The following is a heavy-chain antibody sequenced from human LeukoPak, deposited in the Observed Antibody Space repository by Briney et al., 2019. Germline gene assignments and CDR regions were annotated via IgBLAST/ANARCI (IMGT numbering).Heavy chain of an antibody. D-gene: IGHD3-10*01. J-gene: IGHJ4*02. CDR2: ISGSGNTV. Sequence: QPGGSLRLSCAASAFTFSSYEMSWVRQAPGKGLERVSYISGSGNTVYYADSVKGRFTISRDNAKNSLYLQMSSLRAEDTAVYYCARDPAGVDYWGQGTLATVSS. CDR3: ARDPAGVDY. V-gene: IGHV3-48*03. CDR1: AFTFSSYE.